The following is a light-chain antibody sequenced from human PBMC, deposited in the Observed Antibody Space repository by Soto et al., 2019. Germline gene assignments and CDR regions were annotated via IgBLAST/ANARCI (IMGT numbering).Light chain of an antibody. CDR3: QQDYNYPLT. Sequence: AIQMTQSPSSLSASVGDRVTITCRASQGIRNDLGWYQQKPGKAPKLLIYGASSLQSGVPSRFSGSGSGTDFTLTISSLQPEDFATYYCQQDYNYPLTFGQGTKVEVK. J-gene: IGKJ1*01. V-gene: IGKV1-6*01. CDR1: QGIRND. CDR2: GAS.